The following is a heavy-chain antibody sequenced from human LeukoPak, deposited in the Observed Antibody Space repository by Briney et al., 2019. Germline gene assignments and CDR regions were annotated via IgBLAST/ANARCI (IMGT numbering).Heavy chain of an antibody. CDR2: ISGSGGST. D-gene: IGHD6-13*01. CDR1: GFTFSSYA. V-gene: IGHV3-23*01. CDR3: AKARSWSNYFDY. Sequence: GGSLRLSCAASGFTFSSYAMSWVRQAPGKGLEWGSAISGSGGSTYYADSVKGRFTISRDNSKNTLYLQMNSLRAEDTAVYYCAKARSWSNYFDYWGQGTLVTVSS. J-gene: IGHJ4*02.